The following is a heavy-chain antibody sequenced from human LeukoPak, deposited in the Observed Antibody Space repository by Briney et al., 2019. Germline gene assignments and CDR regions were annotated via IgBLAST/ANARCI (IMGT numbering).Heavy chain of an antibody. CDR3: ARARITIFGVVKAPDY. CDR1: GGSISSSSYY. J-gene: IGHJ4*02. D-gene: IGHD3-3*01. Sequence: SETLSLTCTVSGGSISSSSYYWGWIRQPPGKGLEWIGSIYYSGSTYYNPSLKSRVTISVDTSKSQFSLKLSSVTAADTAVYYCARARITIFGVVKAPDYWGQGTLVTVSS. CDR2: IYYSGST. V-gene: IGHV4-39*01.